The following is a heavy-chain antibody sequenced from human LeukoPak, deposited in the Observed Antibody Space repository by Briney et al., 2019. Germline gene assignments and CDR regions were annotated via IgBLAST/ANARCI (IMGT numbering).Heavy chain of an antibody. Sequence: PGGSLRLSCAASGFTFSSYAMSWVRQAPGKGLEWVSYISSSSSNIYYADSVKGRFTISRDNAKNSLYLQMNSLRAEDTAVYYCARAAGSYSYRSFDYWGQGALVTVSS. D-gene: IGHD3-10*01. CDR2: ISSSSSNI. J-gene: IGHJ4*02. V-gene: IGHV3-48*01. CDR1: GFTFSSYA. CDR3: ARAAGSYSYRSFDY.